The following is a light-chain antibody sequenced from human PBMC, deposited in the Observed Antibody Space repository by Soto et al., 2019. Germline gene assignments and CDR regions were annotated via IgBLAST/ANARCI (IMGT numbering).Light chain of an antibody. V-gene: IGKV1-39*01. J-gene: IGKJ1*01. CDR3: QQSSSSPRT. CDR1: QNIRSY. Sequence: DIQMTQSPSSLSASVGDRVTITCRASQNIRSYLNWYQQRIGKAPKVLIYAASSLQSGVPSRFSGSGSGTDFTLTISSLQPEDFDTYYCQQSSSSPRTLGQGTKVDIK. CDR2: AAS.